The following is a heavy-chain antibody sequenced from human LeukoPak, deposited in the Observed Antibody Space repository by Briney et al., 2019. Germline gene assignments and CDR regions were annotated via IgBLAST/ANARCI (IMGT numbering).Heavy chain of an antibody. J-gene: IGHJ4*02. Sequence: PGKSLRLSCAASGFTFSSYALHWVRQAPGKGLEWVAVISSDGITQDYADSVKGRFTISRDNSKNTLYLQMNSLRTEDTAVYYCARAHDYGDDELDYWGQGTLVTVSS. D-gene: IGHD4-17*01. CDR1: GFTFSSYA. V-gene: IGHV3-30-3*01. CDR3: ARAHDYGDDELDY. CDR2: ISSDGITQ.